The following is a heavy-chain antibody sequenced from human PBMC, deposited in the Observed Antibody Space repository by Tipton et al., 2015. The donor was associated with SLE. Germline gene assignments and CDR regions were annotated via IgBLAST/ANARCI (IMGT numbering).Heavy chain of an antibody. CDR1: GGSVSSSSKY. Sequence: TLSLTCTVPGGSVSSSSKYWAWIRQPPGKGLGWIGSIYYTGSTTYYNSFLKSRVTMSVDTSKNQFSLRLTSVIAADTAVYYCARLHGYSYGLNWFDPWGQGTLISVSS. CDR3: ARLHGYSYGLNWFDP. D-gene: IGHD5-18*01. V-gene: IGHV4-39*07. CDR2: IYYTGSTT. J-gene: IGHJ5*02.